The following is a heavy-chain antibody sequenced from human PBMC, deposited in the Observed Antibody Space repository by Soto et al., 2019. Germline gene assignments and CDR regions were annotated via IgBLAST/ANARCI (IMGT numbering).Heavy chain of an antibody. CDR1: GGSISSGGYY. V-gene: IGHV4-31*03. CDR2: IYYSGST. J-gene: IGHJ5*02. D-gene: IGHD1-20*01. CDR3: ARVGGINWFDP. Sequence: QVQLQESGPGLVKPSQTLSLTCTVSGGSISSGGYYWSWIRQHPGKGLEWIGYIYYSGSTYYNPSLQSRVTMSVDTAKNQFSLKLSSVTAADTAVYYCARVGGINWFDPWGQGTLVTVSS.